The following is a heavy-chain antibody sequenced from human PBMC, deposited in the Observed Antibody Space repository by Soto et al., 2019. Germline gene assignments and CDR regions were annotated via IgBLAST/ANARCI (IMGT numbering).Heavy chain of an antibody. CDR3: TILPSYYYYGMDV. Sequence: GGSLRLSCAASGFTFSNAWMNWVRQAPGKGLEWVGRIKSKTDGGTTDYAAPVKGRFTISRDDSKNTLYLQMNSLRTEDTAVYYCTILPSYYYYGMDVWGQGTTGTVS. J-gene: IGHJ6*02. CDR2: IKSKTDGGTT. V-gene: IGHV3-15*07. CDR1: GFTFSNAW.